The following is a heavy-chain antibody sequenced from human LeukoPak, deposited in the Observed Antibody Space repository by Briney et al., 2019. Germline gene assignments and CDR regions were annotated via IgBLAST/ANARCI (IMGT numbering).Heavy chain of an antibody. Sequence: SSGTLSLTCAVSGGSISSSNWWSWVRQPPGKGLEWIGEIYHSGSTNYNPSLKSRVTISVDTSKNQFSLKLSSVTAADTAVYYCATYQPLRGPFDYWGQGTLVTVSS. CDR3: ATYQPLRGPFDY. J-gene: IGHJ4*02. V-gene: IGHV4-4*02. CDR2: IYHSGST. CDR1: GGSISSSNW. D-gene: IGHD2-2*01.